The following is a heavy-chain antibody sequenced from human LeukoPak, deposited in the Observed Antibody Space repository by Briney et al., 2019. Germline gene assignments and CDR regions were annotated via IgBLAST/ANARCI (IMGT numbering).Heavy chain of an antibody. CDR2: ISGSGGST. CDR3: AKGQYDSSGPPSGY. D-gene: IGHD3-22*01. Sequence: GGPLRLSCAASGFTLSSYAMSWVRQAPGKGLEWVSAISGSGGSTYYADSVKGRFTISRDNSKNTLYLQMNSLRAEDTAVYYCAKGQYDSSGPPSGYCGQGTLVTVSS. CDR1: GFTLSSYA. V-gene: IGHV3-23*01. J-gene: IGHJ4*02.